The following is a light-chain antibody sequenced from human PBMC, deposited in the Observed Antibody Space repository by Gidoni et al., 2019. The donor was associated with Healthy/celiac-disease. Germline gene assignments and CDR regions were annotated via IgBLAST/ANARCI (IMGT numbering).Light chain of an antibody. CDR3: QQSYSTPMCS. CDR2: AAS. J-gene: IGKJ2*04. V-gene: IGKV1-39*01. Sequence: DIQMTQSPSSLSASVGERVTITCRASQSISSYLNWYQQKPGKAPTLLIYAASSLQSGVPSRFSGSGSGTDFTLTISSLQPEDFVTYYCQQSYSTPMCSFGQGTKLEIK. CDR1: QSISSY.